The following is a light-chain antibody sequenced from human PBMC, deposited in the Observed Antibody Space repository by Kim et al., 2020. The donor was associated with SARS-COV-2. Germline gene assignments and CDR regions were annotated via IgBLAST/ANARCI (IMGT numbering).Light chain of an antibody. CDR3: NSRDSSGNHLV. V-gene: IGLV3-19*01. CDR1: ILRNYY. J-gene: IGLJ2*01. Sequence: LGQTVRITCQGDILRNYYATWAQQKPGQAPVLVIYGKDNRPSGIPDRFSGSSSGNTASLTITGTQAEDEADYYCNSRDSSGNHLVFGGGTQLTVL. CDR2: GKD.